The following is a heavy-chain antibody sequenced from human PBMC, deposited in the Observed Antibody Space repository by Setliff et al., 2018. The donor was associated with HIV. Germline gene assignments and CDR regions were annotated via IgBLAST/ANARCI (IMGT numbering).Heavy chain of an antibody. CDR1: GGSIRSGSYY. D-gene: IGHD5-12*01. J-gene: IGHJ4*02. V-gene: IGHV4-61*09. CDR2: IYTNGYT. CDR3: AKSSPSIGYITDC. Sequence: SETLSLTCTVSGGSIRSGSYYWTWIRQPAGKGPEWIGHIYTNGYTNYNPSLTSRVTISVDTSKNHLFLKLTSVTTADTAVYFCAKSSPSIGYITDCWGQGAPVTVSS.